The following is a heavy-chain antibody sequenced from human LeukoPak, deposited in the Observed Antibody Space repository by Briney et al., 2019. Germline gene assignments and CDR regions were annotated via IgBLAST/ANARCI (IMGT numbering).Heavy chain of an antibody. CDR2: INTNTGNP. J-gene: IGHJ4*02. CDR3: AGGFYVWGSYPSDPLDY. CDR1: GYTFTSYA. Sequence: ASVKVSCKASGYTFTSYAMNWVRQAPGQGLEWMGWINTNTGNPTYAQGFTGRFVFSLDTSVSTAYLQISSLKAEDTAVYYCAGGFYVWGSYPSDPLDYWGQGTLVTVSS. D-gene: IGHD3-16*02. V-gene: IGHV7-4-1*02.